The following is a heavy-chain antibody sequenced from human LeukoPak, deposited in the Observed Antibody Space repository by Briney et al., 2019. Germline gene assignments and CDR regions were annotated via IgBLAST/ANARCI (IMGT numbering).Heavy chain of an antibody. Sequence: GGSLRLSCAASGFTFSSYGMHWVRQAPGKGLEWVAVISYDGSNKYYADSVKGRFTISRDNSKNTLYPQMNSLRAEDTAVYYCAKTMTTVTTPADYWGQGTLVTVSS. V-gene: IGHV3-30*18. J-gene: IGHJ4*02. D-gene: IGHD4-17*01. CDR3: AKTMTTVTTPADY. CDR2: ISYDGSNK. CDR1: GFTFSSYG.